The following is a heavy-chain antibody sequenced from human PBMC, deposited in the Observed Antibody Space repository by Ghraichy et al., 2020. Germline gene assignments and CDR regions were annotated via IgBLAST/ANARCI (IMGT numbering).Heavy chain of an antibody. D-gene: IGHD1-26*01. CDR3: ARDLREWELLWWFDP. CDR1: GYTFTSYY. J-gene: IGHJ5*02. Sequence: AAVKVSCKASGYTFTSYYMHWVRQAPGQGLEWMGIINPSGGSTSYAQKFQGRVTMTRDTSTSTVYMELSSLRSEDTAVYYCARDLREWELLWWFDPWGQGTLVTVSS. V-gene: IGHV1-46*01. CDR2: INPSGGST.